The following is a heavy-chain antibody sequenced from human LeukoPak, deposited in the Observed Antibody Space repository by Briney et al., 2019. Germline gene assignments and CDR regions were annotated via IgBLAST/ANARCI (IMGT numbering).Heavy chain of an antibody. V-gene: IGHV4-34*01. CDR1: GGSFSGYY. CDR2: INHSGST. CDR3: ARRELGGYRLYYY. Sequence: SETLSLTCAVYGGSFSGYYWSWIRQPPGKGLEWIGEINHSGSTNYNPSLKSRVTISVDTSKNQFSLKLSSVTAADTAVYYCARRELGGYRLYYYWGQGTLVTVSS. J-gene: IGHJ4*02. D-gene: IGHD5-18*01.